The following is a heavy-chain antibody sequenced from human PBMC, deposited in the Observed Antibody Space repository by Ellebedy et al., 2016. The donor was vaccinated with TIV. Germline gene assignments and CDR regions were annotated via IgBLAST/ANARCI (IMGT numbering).Heavy chain of an antibody. Sequence: GESLKISXEDSGFTFSNYKMSWVRQAPGKGLEWVACVTQDGREKYYVDSVKGRFTISRDNAKKSLSLQMNSLRAEDTAVYYCAREEAFSKGLDYFDYWGQGTLVTVSS. D-gene: IGHD2/OR15-2a*01. CDR2: VTQDGREK. V-gene: IGHV3-7*01. CDR3: AREEAFSKGLDYFDY. J-gene: IGHJ4*02. CDR1: GFTFSNYK.